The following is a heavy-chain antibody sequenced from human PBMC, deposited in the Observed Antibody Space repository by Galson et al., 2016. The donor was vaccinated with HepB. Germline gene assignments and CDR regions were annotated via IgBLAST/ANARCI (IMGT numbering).Heavy chain of an antibody. CDR1: GGSFSGYY. V-gene: IGHV4-34*01. CDR3: ATSSRGYSGYAVNWFDP. Sequence: SETLSLTCAVYGGSFSGYYWSWIRQPPGKGLEWIGEINHSGSTNYNPSLKSRVTTSVDTSKNQFSLKPSSVTAADTAVYYCATSSRGYSGYAVNWFDPWGQGTLVTVSS. CDR2: INHSGST. J-gene: IGHJ5*02. D-gene: IGHD5-12*01.